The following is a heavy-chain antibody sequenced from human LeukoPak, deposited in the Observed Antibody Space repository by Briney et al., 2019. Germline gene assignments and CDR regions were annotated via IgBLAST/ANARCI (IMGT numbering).Heavy chain of an antibody. CDR1: GFTFSDYY. D-gene: IGHD1-26*01. CDR2: ISGSSTYT. Sequence: GGSLRLSCAASGFTFSDYYMSWICQAPGKGLEWVSYISGSSTYTKYADSVKGRFTISRDNAQNSLYLQMNSLRAEDTAVYYCARRYRVGALDMGAFDIWGQGTLVTVSS. CDR3: ARRYRVGALDMGAFDI. V-gene: IGHV3-11*06. J-gene: IGHJ3*02.